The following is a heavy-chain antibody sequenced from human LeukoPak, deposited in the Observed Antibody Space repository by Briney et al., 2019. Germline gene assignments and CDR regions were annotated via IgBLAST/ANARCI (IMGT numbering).Heavy chain of an antibody. CDR1: GFTFSSYS. CDR2: ISSSSSTI. CDR3: ARDPYSGSYGNYYYYFMDA. Sequence: PGGSLRLSCAASGFTFSSYSMNWVRQAPGKGLEWVSYISSSSSTIYYADSVKGRFTISRDNAKNSLYLQMNSLRAEDTAVYYCARDPYSGSYGNYYYYFMDAWGKGTTVTISS. V-gene: IGHV3-48*04. D-gene: IGHD1-26*01. J-gene: IGHJ6*03.